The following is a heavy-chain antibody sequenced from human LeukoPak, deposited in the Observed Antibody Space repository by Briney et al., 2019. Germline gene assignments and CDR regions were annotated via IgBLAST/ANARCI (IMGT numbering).Heavy chain of an antibody. CDR1: GYSFTCYW. Sequence: GESLKISCKGSGYSFTCYWIGWVRRMPGKGLDWMGIIYPGDSDDTTYSPSFQGQVTFSADKSISTAYLRWSSLQASDTAIYYCARLLGPNRALDYWGQGTLVTVSS. CDR3: ARLLGPNRALDY. V-gene: IGHV5-51*01. CDR2: IYPGDSDDT. J-gene: IGHJ4*02.